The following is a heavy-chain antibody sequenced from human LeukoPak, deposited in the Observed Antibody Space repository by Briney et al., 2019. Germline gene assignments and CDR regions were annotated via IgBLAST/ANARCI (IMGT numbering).Heavy chain of an antibody. CDR2: IIPIFGTA. CDR1: GGTFSSCA. Sequence: ASVKVSCKASGGTFSSCAISWVRQAPGQGLEWMGGIIPIFGTANYAQKFQGRVTITADESTSTAYMELSSLRSEDTAVYYCARGVVPAAHTGNWFDPWGQGTLVTVSS. J-gene: IGHJ5*02. CDR3: ARGVVPAAHTGNWFDP. V-gene: IGHV1-69*13. D-gene: IGHD2-2*01.